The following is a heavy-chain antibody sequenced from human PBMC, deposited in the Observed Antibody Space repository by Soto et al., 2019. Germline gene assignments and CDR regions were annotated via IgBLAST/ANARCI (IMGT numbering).Heavy chain of an antibody. CDR1: GFTFSDHY. Sequence: GGSLRLSCAASGFTFSDHYMSWIRQAPGKGLEWIGYSSNSGSFTRYADSVKGRFSISRDDAKNSLYLQINSLRGDDTAIYYCVRSGDNYNLLNYWGQGTPVTVSS. CDR3: VRSGDNYNLLNY. J-gene: IGHJ4*02. V-gene: IGHV3-11*06. D-gene: IGHD1-1*01. CDR2: SSNSGSFT.